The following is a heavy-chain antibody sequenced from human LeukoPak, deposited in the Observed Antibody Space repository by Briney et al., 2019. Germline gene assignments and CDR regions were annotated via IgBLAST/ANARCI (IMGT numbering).Heavy chain of an antibody. D-gene: IGHD6-13*01. V-gene: IGHV4-34*01. CDR2: INHSGST. CDR1: GGSFSGYY. CDR3: AGAAAFDY. Sequence: PSETLSLTCAVYGGSFSGYYWSWIRQPPGKGLEWIGEINHSGSTNYNPSLKSRVTISVDTSKNQFSLKLSSVTAADTAVYYCAGAAAFDYWGQGTLVTVSS. J-gene: IGHJ4*02.